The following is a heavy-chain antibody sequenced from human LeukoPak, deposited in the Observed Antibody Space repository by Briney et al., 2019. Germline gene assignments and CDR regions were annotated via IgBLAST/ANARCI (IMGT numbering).Heavy chain of an antibody. CDR2: INPNSGGT. Sequence: GGSVKVSCKASGYTFTGYYIHWVRQAPGQGLEWMGWINPNSGGTNYAQKFQGRVTMTRDTSINTAYMELSRLRSDDTAVYYCAREEGYDILTGYSPLDYWGQGTLVTVSS. J-gene: IGHJ4*02. CDR3: AREEGYDILTGYSPLDY. D-gene: IGHD3-9*01. CDR1: GYTFTGYY. V-gene: IGHV1-2*02.